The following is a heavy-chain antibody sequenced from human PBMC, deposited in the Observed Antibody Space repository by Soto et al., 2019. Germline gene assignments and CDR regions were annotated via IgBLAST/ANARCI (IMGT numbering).Heavy chain of an antibody. V-gene: IGHV1-2*02. CDR1: GYSFSDYF. CDR3: ARIKWGLNYYNGMDV. Sequence: QVQLVQSGAEVTKSGASVKVSCKPSGYSFSDYFIQWVRQAPGQGLEWVAWINLKTAVTNYAKKFQGRVSLTWDTSSTTADMELTRLRPDDTAVYYCARIKWGLNYYNGMDVWGQGTTVIVSS. J-gene: IGHJ6*02. CDR2: INLKTAVT. D-gene: IGHD1-26*01.